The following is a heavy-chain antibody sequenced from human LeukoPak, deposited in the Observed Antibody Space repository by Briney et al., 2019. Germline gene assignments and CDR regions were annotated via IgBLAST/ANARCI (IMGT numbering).Heavy chain of an antibody. D-gene: IGHD3-10*01. CDR1: GFTFSSYA. CDR3: AKHFGSGDYYNFFDD. Sequence: GGSLRLSCSASGFTFSSYAMSWVRQAPGKGLEWVSSISGTGGSTYYADSVKGRFTISRDNSKNTLFLQMNSLRAEDTALYYCAKHFGSGDYYNFFDDWGQGTLVSVSS. CDR2: ISGTGGST. V-gene: IGHV3-23*01. J-gene: IGHJ4*02.